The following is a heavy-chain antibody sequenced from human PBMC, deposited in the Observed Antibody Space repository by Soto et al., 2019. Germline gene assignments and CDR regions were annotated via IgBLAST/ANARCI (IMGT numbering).Heavy chain of an antibody. D-gene: IGHD2-8*01. Sequence: QGQLVQSGAEVKKPGASVKVSCKASGYTFTRYGISWVRQAPGQGLEWMGWISGYNGDTNYAQKFQGRVTMTVDTSTTSAFMELTSLTSDDRAVYYCAKNGQPPYYYYGMDVWGQGTTVTDSS. J-gene: IGHJ6*02. CDR1: GYTFTRYG. CDR2: ISGYNGDT. V-gene: IGHV1-18*01. CDR3: AKNGQPPYYYYGMDV.